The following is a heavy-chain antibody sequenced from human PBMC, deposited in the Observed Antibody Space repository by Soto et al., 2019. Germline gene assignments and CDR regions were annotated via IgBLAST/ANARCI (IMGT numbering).Heavy chain of an antibody. J-gene: IGHJ6*02. D-gene: IGHD3-10*01. CDR3: ARGRSDSAGSSFGRRIDV. CDR1: GEALGSGQSY. V-gene: IGHV4-61*01. Sequence: QVQLQESGPGLVKSSETLSLICFVSGEALGSGQSYWNWIRQAPGQGLEWIGQTFATGATKSSASLRSRVTMSVDTSKSQISLTLTSVTAADSATYFCARGRSDSAGSSFGRRIDVWGQGTTVTVSS. CDR2: TFATGAT.